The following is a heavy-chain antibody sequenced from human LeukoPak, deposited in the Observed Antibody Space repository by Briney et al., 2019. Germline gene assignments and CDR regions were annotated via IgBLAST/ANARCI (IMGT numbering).Heavy chain of an antibody. CDR1: GGTFSSYA. Sequence: GASVKVSCKASGGTFSSYAISWVRQAPGKGLEWMGGIIPIFGTANYAQKFQGRVTITTDESTSTAYMELSSLRSEDTAVYYCARQRGEINYDILTGHAPDWFDPWGQGTLVTVSS. J-gene: IGHJ5*02. D-gene: IGHD3-9*01. V-gene: IGHV1-69*05. CDR3: ARQRGEINYDILTGHAPDWFDP. CDR2: IIPIFGTA.